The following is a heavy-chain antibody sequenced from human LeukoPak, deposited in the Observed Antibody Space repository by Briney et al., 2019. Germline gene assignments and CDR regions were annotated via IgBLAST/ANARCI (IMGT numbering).Heavy chain of an antibody. D-gene: IGHD3-3*02. CDR3: ARDTRPFAGFDP. CDR2: IIPIFGTA. J-gene: IGHJ5*02. CDR1: GGTFSSYA. V-gene: IGHV1-69*13. Sequence: ASVKVSCKASGGTFSSYANNWVRQAPGQGLEWMGGIIPIFGTANYAQKFQGRVTITADESTSTAYMELSSPRSEDTAVYYCARDTRPFAGFDPWGQGTLVTVSS.